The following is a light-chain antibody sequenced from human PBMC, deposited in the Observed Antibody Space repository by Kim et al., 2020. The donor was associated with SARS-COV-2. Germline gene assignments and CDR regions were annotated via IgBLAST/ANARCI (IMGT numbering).Light chain of an antibody. Sequence: ELTQPPSAYGTPGQRVTISCSGSSSNIGSNTVNWYQQLPGTAPKLLIYSNNQRPSGVPDRFSGSKSGTSASLAISGLQSEDEADYYCAAWYDSLNGPVFGTGTKVTVL. CDR3: AAWYDSLNGPV. CDR2: SNN. J-gene: IGLJ1*01. V-gene: IGLV1-44*01. CDR1: SSNIGSNT.